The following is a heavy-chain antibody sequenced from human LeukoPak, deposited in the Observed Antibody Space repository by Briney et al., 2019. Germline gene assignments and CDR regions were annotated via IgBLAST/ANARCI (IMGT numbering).Heavy chain of an antibody. D-gene: IGHD3-16*02. J-gene: IGHJ6*03. V-gene: IGHV1-8*03. CDR1: GYTFTSYD. CDR3: ARGRGYRFYYYYYMDV. CDR2: MNPNSGNT. Sequence: ASVKVSCKASGYTFTSYDINWVRQATGQGLEWMGWMNPNSGNTGYAQKFQGRVTITRNTSISTAYMELSSLRSEDTAVYYCARGRGYRFYYYYYMDVWGKGTTVTVSS.